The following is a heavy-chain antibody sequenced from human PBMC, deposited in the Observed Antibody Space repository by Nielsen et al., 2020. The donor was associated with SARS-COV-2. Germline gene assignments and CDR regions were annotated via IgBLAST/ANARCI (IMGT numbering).Heavy chain of an antibody. CDR1: GGSISSGGYY. J-gene: IGHJ6*02. D-gene: IGHD5-18*01. V-gene: IGHV4-31*03. Sequence: SETLSLTCTVSGGSISSGGYYWSWIRQHPGKGLEWIGYIYYSGSTYYNPSLKSRVTISVDTSKNQFSLKLSSVTAADTAVYYCARIQLWLSYYYYYGMDVWSQGTTVTVSS. CDR2: IYYSGST. CDR3: ARIQLWLSYYYYYGMDV.